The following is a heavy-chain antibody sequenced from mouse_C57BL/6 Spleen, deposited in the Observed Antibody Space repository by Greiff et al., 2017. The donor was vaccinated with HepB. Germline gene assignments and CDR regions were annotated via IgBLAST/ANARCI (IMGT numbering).Heavy chain of an antibody. J-gene: IGHJ4*01. Sequence: DVMLVESGGGLVKPGGSLKLSCAASGFTFSDYGMHWVRQAPEKGLEWVAYISSGSSTIYYADTVKGRFTISRDNAKNTLFLQMTSLRSEDTAMYYCASYDYDVYYAMDYWGQGTSVTVSS. CDR1: GFTFSDYG. V-gene: IGHV5-17*01. D-gene: IGHD2-4*01. CDR2: ISSGSSTI. CDR3: ASYDYDVYYAMDY.